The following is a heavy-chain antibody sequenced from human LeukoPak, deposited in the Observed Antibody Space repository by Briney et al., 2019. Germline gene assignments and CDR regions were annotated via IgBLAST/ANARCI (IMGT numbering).Heavy chain of an antibody. J-gene: IGHJ6*02. Sequence: PSETLSLTCTASGGSISSYYWSWIRQPPGKGLEWIGYIYYSGSTNYNPSLKSRVTISVDTSKNQFSLKLSSVTAADTAVYYCAREGYDFWSGYYTNYYYGMDVWGQGTTVTVSS. CDR1: GGSISSYY. CDR2: IYYSGST. V-gene: IGHV4-59*01. CDR3: AREGYDFWSGYYTNYYYGMDV. D-gene: IGHD3-3*01.